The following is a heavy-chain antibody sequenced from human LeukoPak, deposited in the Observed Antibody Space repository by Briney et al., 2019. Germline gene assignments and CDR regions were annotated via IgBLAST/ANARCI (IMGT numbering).Heavy chain of an antibody. Sequence: ASVKVSCKASGYTFTSYYMHWVRQAPGQGLEWVGIINPSGGSTSYAQKFQGRVTMTRDMSTSTVYMELSSLRSEDTAVYYCARGTERDGSGWYIPEKWGQGTLVTVSS. V-gene: IGHV1-46*01. J-gene: IGHJ4*02. CDR2: INPSGGST. CDR3: ARGTERDGSGWYIPEK. D-gene: IGHD6-19*01. CDR1: GYTFTSYY.